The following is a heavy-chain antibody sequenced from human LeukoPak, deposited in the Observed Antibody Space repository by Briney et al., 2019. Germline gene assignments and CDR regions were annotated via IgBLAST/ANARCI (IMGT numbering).Heavy chain of an antibody. CDR2: IYFSGST. CDR3: AGDRGASDYHYMDV. Sequence: PSETLSLTCTVSGGSISSGDYYWSWIRQHPGKGLEWIGYIYFSGSTNYNPSLKSRVTMSVDTSKNQFFLELSSVTAADTAVYSCAGDRGASDYHYMDVWGKGTTVTVSS. D-gene: IGHD2-2*01. J-gene: IGHJ6*03. CDR1: GGSISSGDYY. V-gene: IGHV4-31*03.